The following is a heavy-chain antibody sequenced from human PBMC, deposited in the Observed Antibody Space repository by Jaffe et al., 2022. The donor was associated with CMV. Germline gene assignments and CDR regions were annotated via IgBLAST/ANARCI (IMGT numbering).Heavy chain of an antibody. V-gene: IGHV3-23*01. CDR1: GFTFSSYA. J-gene: IGHJ4*02. CDR2: ISGSGGST. D-gene: IGHD6-13*01. Sequence: EVQLLESGGGLVQPGGSLRLSCAASGFTFSSYAMSWVRQAPGKGLEWVSAISGSGGSTYYADSVKGRFTISRDNSKNTLYLQMNSLRAEDTAVYYCAKSYSSSWYEIRTPFDYWGQGTLVTVSS. CDR3: AKSYSSSWYEIRTPFDY.